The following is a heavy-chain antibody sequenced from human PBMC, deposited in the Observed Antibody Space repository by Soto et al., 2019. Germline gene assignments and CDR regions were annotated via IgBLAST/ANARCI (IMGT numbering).Heavy chain of an antibody. D-gene: IGHD5-12*01. J-gene: IGHJ4*02. CDR1: GYSFTSYW. V-gene: IGHV5-51*01. Sequence: GESLKISCKGSGYSFTSYWIGWVRQMPGKGLEWMGIIYPGDSDTRYSPSFQGQVTISADKSISTAYLQWSSLKASDTAMYYCARGNNIVATRTAAGFDYWGQGTPVTVPS. CDR2: IYPGDSDT. CDR3: ARGNNIVATRTAAGFDY.